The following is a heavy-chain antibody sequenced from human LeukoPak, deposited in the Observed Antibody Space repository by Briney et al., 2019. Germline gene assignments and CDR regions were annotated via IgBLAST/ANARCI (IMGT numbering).Heavy chain of an antibody. CDR1: GGSVSSGSYY. D-gene: IGHD2-2*01. V-gene: IGHV4-61*01. CDR2: IYYSGST. J-gene: IGHJ4*02. Sequence: SETLSLTYTVSGGSVSSGSYYWSWIRQPPGKGLEWIGYIYYSGSTNYNPSLKSRVTISVDTSKNQFSLKLSSVTAADTAVYYCARAYAITRFDYWGQGTLVTVSS. CDR3: ARAYAITRFDY.